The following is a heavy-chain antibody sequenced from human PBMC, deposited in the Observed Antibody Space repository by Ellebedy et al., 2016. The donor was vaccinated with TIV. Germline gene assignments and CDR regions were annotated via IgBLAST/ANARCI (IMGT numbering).Heavy chain of an antibody. CDR1: GGSFSGYY. D-gene: IGHD3-3*01. Sequence: SETLSLTCAVYGGSFSGYYWSWIRQPPGKGLEWIGEINHSGSTNYNPSLKSRVTISVDTSKNQFSLNLRSVTAADTAVYYCASQSIVAARYDYWGQGTLVTVSS. CDR2: INHSGST. V-gene: IGHV4-34*01. CDR3: ASQSIVAARYDY. J-gene: IGHJ4*02.